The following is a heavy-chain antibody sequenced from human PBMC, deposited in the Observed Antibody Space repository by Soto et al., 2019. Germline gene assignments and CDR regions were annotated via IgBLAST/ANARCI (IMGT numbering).Heavy chain of an antibody. V-gene: IGHV1-18*04. CDR2: ISAYNGNT. J-gene: IGHJ4*02. D-gene: IGHD6-13*01. Sequence: ASVKVSCKASGYTFTSYGISWVRQAPGQGLEWMGWISAYNGNTNYAQKLQGRVTMTTDTSTSTAYMELRSLRSDDTAVYYCARAPRAIAAAGRGDYWGQGXLVTVYS. CDR1: GYTFTSYG. CDR3: ARAPRAIAAAGRGDY.